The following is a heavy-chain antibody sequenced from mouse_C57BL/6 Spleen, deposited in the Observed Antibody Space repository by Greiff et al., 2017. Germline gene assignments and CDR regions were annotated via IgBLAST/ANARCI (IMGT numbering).Heavy chain of an antibody. CDR1: GYTFTDYN. V-gene: IGHV1-18*01. J-gene: IGHJ4*01. CDR3: ARWALRRMDY. Sequence: VQLQQSGPELVKPGASVKIPCTASGYTFTDYNMDWVQQSHGKSLEWIGVINPNNGGTIYNQKFKGKATLTVDKSSSTAYMELRSLTSEDTAVYYCARWALRRMDYWGQGTSVTVSS. CDR2: INPNNGGT. D-gene: IGHD2-4*01.